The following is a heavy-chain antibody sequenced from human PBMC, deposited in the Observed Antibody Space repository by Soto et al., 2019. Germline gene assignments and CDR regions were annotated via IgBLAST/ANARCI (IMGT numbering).Heavy chain of an antibody. CDR1: SGSISSSNW. J-gene: IGHJ3*02. CDR2: IYHSGST. D-gene: IGHD3-10*01. Sequence: SETLSLTCAVSSGSISSSNWWSWVRQPPGKGLEWIGEIYHSGSTNYNPSLKSRVTISVDKSKNQFSLKLSSVTAADTAVYYCLVWFGDDAFDIWGQGTMVTVSS. V-gene: IGHV4-4*02. CDR3: LVWFGDDAFDI.